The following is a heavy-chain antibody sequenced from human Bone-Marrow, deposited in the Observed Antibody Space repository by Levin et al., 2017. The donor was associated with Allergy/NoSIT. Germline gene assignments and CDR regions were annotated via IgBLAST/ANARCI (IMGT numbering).Heavy chain of an antibody. J-gene: IGHJ3*01. CDR2: ISSDSSDL. CDR3: VRGIIGDVRVAHKEAFDV. Sequence: GGSLRLSCTVSGGSISSGGYYWTWVRQAPGKGLEWISSISSDSSDLYYADSVKGRFTISRDNAKNSLNLQVSSLRAEDTAVYHCVRGIIGDVRVAHKEAFDVWGQGTMVTVSS. V-gene: IGHV3-21*01. CDR1: GGSISSGGYY. D-gene: IGHD2/OR15-2a*01.